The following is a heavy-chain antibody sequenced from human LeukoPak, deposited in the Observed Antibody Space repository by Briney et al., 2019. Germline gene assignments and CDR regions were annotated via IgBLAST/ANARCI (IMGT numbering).Heavy chain of an antibody. CDR2: ISSSSSYI. V-gene: IGHV3-21*01. CDR3: ARDSMGYADRIDY. D-gene: IGHD4-17*01. Sequence: TGGSLRLSCAASGFTFSSYSMNWVRQAPGKGLEWVSSISSSSSYIYSADSVKGRFTISRDNARNSLYLQMNSLRAEDTAVYYCARDSMGYADRIDYWGQGTLVTVSS. CDR1: GFTFSSYS. J-gene: IGHJ4*02.